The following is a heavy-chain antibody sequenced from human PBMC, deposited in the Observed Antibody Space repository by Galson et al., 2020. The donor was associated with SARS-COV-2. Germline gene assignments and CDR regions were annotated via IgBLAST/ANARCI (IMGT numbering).Heavy chain of an antibody. CDR1: GFTFRSYW. V-gene: IGHV3-74*01. CDR2: IHSDGSST. J-gene: IGHJ6*02. Sequence: GGSLRLSCAASGFTFRSYWMHWVRQAPGKGLVWVSRIHSDGSSTSYADSVKGRFTISRDNAKNTLYLQMNSLRVEDTAVYYCSRDQYYYGSGRGYGMDVWGQGTTVTVSS. CDR3: SRDQYYYGSGRGYGMDV. D-gene: IGHD3-10*01.